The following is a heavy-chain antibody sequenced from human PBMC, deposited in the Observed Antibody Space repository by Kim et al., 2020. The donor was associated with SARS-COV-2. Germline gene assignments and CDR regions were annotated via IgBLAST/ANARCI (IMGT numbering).Heavy chain of an antibody. CDR2: IYYSGST. J-gene: IGHJ4*02. CDR3: ARARGITIFGVVTQFDY. V-gene: IGHV4-31*03. CDR1: GGSISSGGYY. Sequence: SETLSLTCTVSGGSISSGGYYWSWIRQHPGKGLECIGYIYYSGSTYYNPSLKSRVTISVDTSKNQFSLKLSSVTAADTAVYYCARARGITIFGVVTQFDYWGQGTLVTVSS. D-gene: IGHD3-3*01.